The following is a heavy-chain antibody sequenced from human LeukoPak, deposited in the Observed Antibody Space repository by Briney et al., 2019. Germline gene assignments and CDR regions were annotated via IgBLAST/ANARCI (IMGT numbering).Heavy chain of an antibody. CDR3: AGPLYNWNDGYYFDY. CDR1: GFTFSSYA. J-gene: IGHJ4*02. D-gene: IGHD1-1*01. Sequence: GGSLRLSCAASGFTFSSYAMNWVRQAPGKGLEWVAVISYDGSNKYYADSVKGRFTISRDNSKNTLYLQMNSLRAEDTAVYYCAGPLYNWNDGYYFDYWGQGTLVTVSS. V-gene: IGHV3-30*01. CDR2: ISYDGSNK.